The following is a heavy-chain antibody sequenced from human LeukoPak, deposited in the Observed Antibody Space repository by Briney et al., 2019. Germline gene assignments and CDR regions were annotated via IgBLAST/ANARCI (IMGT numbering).Heavy chain of an antibody. CDR3: ARIYGGYDYLDY. CDR2: IYYSGST. J-gene: IGHJ4*02. D-gene: IGHD5-12*01. V-gene: IGHV4-59*08. CDR1: GGSISSYY. Sequence: SETLSLTCTVSGGSISSYYWSWIRQPPGKGLEWIGYIYYSGSTNYNPSLKSRVTISVDTSKNQFSLKLSSVTAADTAVYYCARIYGGYDYLDYWGQGTLVTVSS.